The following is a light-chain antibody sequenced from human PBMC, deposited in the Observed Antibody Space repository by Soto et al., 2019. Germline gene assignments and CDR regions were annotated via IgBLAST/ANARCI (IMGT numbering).Light chain of an antibody. CDR1: QIVSSNY. Sequence: EIVLTQSPGTLSLSPGERATLSCRASQIVSSNYLAWYQQKPGQAPRLLIYGASSRATGIPGRFSGSGSGTDFTLTISRLEPEDFAVFYCQQYGSSPTLTFGGGSKVEIK. V-gene: IGKV3-20*01. CDR2: GAS. CDR3: QQYGSSPTLT. J-gene: IGKJ4*01.